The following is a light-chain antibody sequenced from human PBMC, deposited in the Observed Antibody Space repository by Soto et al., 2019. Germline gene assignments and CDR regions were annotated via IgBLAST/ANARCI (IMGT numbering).Light chain of an antibody. J-gene: IGKJ2*01. Sequence: DVVMTQSPLSLPVTLGQPASISCRSSQSLVYIVGNTFFNWFHHRPGQSPRRLIYKVYNLDSGVPDRFSGSGSATDFTLRISRVEAEDVGVYYCMQGSHWTPRYNFCQGTHLEIK. V-gene: IGKV2-30*01. CDR3: MQGSHWTPRYN. CDR2: KVY. CDR1: QSLVYIVGNTF.